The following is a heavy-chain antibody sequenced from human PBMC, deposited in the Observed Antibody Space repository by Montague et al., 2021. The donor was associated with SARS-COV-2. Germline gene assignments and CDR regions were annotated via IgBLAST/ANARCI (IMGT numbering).Heavy chain of an antibody. J-gene: IGHJ4*02. D-gene: IGHD2-21*01. Sequence: ETLSLTCTVSGDSITNNYYWGWIRQPPGKGLEWIGAIYHSGTTYYNPSLKSRVTISVDTSNNQFSLKLTSVTAADTAVYYCARRHIVASNRAFDYWGQGTLVTVSS. V-gene: IGHV4-38-2*02. CDR1: GDSITNNYY. CDR3: ARRHIVASNRAFDY. CDR2: IYHSGTT.